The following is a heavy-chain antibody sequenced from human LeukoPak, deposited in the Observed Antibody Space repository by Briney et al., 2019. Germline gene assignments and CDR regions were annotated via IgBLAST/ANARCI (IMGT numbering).Heavy chain of an antibody. J-gene: IGHJ4*02. CDR3: AKLVDCSDSWYYFDY. V-gene: IGHV3-23*01. CDR1: GFTFSSNA. Sequence: GGSLRLSCAASGFTFSSNAMSWVRQAPGKGLEWVSAISGSGGYTYYADSVKGRFTISRDNSKNTLYLQMNSLRAEDTAVYYCAKLVDCSDSWYYFDYSGQGTLVSVFS. D-gene: IGHD6-13*01. CDR2: ISGSGGYT.